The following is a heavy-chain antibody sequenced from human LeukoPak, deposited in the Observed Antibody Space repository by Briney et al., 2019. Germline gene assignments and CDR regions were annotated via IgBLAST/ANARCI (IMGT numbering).Heavy chain of an antibody. CDR2: INPSTGSA. V-gene: IGHV1-46*01. Sequence: ASVKVSCKASGYSFTSFYMHWVRQAPGQGLEWMGVINPSTGSAVYARKFQNNVTMTRDTSTSTVYMELRSLRSDDTAVYYCARRSGSYDYSNYWGQGTLVTVSS. CDR1: GYSFTSFY. D-gene: IGHD4-11*01. CDR3: ARRSGSYDYSNY. J-gene: IGHJ4*02.